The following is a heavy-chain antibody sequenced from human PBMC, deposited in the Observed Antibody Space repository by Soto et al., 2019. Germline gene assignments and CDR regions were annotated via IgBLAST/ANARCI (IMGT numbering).Heavy chain of an antibody. CDR2: IPYDGSNK. CDR3: ARVLDIGTFDY. D-gene: IGHD5-12*01. J-gene: IGHJ4*02. V-gene: IGHV3-30-3*01. Sequence: GGSLRLSCAASGFTFSSYAMHWVRQAPGKGLEWVAVIPYDGSNKYYADSVKGRFTISRDNSKNTLYLQMNSLRAEDTAVYYCARVLDIGTFDYWGQGTLVTVSS. CDR1: GFTFSSYA.